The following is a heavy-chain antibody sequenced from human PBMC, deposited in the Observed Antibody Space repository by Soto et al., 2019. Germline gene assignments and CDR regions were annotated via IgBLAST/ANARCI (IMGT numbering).Heavy chain of an antibody. CDR1: GFTFTSSA. D-gene: IGHD6-13*01. J-gene: IGHJ6*02. CDR3: APSGWYVDYYYGMDV. V-gene: IGHV1-58*01. Sequence: QMKLVQSGPEVKKPGTSVKVSCKASGFTFTSSAVQWVRQARGHRREWIEWIVVGSGNTNYAQKFQERVTNTRDMSTSTAHMELSSVRSEDTAVYYCAPSGWYVDYYYGMDVWGQGTTVTVSS. CDR2: IVVGSGNT.